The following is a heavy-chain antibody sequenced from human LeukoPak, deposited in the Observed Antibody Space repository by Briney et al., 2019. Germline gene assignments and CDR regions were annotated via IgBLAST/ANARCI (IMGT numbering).Heavy chain of an antibody. CDR3: AKDPSVYDSSGYPN. CDR1: GFTFSSYG. V-gene: IGHV3-30*02. D-gene: IGHD3-22*01. CDR2: IRYDGSNK. J-gene: IGHJ4*02. Sequence: GESLKISCAASGFTFSSYGMHWVRQAPGKGLEWVAFIRYDGSNKYYADSVKGRFTISRDNSKNTLYLQMNSLRAEDTAVYYCAKDPSVYDSSGYPNWGQGTLVTVSS.